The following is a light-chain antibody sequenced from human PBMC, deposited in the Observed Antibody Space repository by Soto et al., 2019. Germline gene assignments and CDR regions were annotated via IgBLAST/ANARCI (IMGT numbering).Light chain of an antibody. CDR3: QQYNTYPLT. V-gene: IGKV1-5*03. J-gene: IGKJ4*01. CDR2: KAS. Sequence: DIQMTQSPSTLSASVGERVTITCRASQSITTWLAWYQQKPGKAPKLLIYKASSLEGGVPSRFSGSGSGTEFNITISSLQPDDFPTYYCQQYNTYPLTFSGGTTVEIK. CDR1: QSITTW.